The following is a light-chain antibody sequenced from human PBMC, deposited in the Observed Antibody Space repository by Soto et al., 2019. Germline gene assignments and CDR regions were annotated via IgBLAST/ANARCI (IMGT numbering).Light chain of an antibody. CDR1: SSNIGAGYD. J-gene: IGLJ1*01. CDR2: GNT. V-gene: IGLV1-40*01. CDR3: QSYDSSLTALYV. Sequence: QSALTQPPSVSGAPGQRVTISCTGSSSNIGAGYDVQWYQQLPGTAPKLLMYGNTNRPSGVPDRFSGSKSGTSASLAITGLQAEDEADYYCQSYDSSLTALYVFGTGTKANLL.